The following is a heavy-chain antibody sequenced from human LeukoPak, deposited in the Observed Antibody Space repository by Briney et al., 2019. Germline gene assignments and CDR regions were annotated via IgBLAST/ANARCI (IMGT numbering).Heavy chain of an antibody. CDR2: IYYSGST. J-gene: IGHJ5*02. CDR3: ARVSAAAGSNWFYP. V-gene: IGHV4-59*01. Sequence: SETLSLTCTVSGGSISSYYWSWIRQPPGKGLEWIGYIYYSGSTNYNPSLKSRVTISVDTSNNQFSLKLSSVTAADTAVYYCARVSAAAGSNWFYPWGQGTLVTVSS. CDR1: GGSISSYY. D-gene: IGHD6-13*01.